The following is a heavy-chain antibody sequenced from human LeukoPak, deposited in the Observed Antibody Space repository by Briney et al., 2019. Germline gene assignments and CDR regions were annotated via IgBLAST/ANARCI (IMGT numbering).Heavy chain of an antibody. CDR3: AKATVTVGAFDI. D-gene: IGHD1-26*01. CDR1: GFTFDDYA. Sequence: GGSLRLSCAASGFTFDDYAMHWVRQAPGKGLEWVSGISWNSGSIGYADSVKGQFTISRDNAKNSLYLQMNSLRAEDTALYYCAKATVTVGAFDIWGQGTMVTVSS. CDR2: ISWNSGSI. V-gene: IGHV3-9*01. J-gene: IGHJ3*02.